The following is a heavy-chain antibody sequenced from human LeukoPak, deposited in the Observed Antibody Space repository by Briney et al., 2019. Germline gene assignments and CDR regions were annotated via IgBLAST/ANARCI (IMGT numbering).Heavy chain of an antibody. Sequence: SETLSLTCTVSGGSISSNSYYWGWIRQPPGKGLEWIGSIYYSGSTYYNPSLKSRVTISVDTSKNQFSLKLSSVTAADTAVYYCARRPSGAAGTGYFDYWGQGTLVTVSS. CDR1: GGSISSNSYY. CDR3: ARRPSGAAGTGYFDY. D-gene: IGHD6-13*01. J-gene: IGHJ4*02. CDR2: IYYSGST. V-gene: IGHV4-39*01.